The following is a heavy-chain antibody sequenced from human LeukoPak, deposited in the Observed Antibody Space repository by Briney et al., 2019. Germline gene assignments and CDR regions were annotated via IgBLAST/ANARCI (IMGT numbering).Heavy chain of an antibody. CDR1: GFTFSSYG. Sequence: GGSLRLSCAASGFTFSSYGMHWVRQAPGKGLEWVAVIWYDGSNKYYADSVKGRFTISRDNSKNTLYLQMNSLRAEDTAVYYCAKPAAAGQYYFDYWGQGTLVTVSS. CDR3: AKPAAAGQYYFDY. CDR2: IWYDGSNK. D-gene: IGHD6-13*01. V-gene: IGHV3-33*06. J-gene: IGHJ4*02.